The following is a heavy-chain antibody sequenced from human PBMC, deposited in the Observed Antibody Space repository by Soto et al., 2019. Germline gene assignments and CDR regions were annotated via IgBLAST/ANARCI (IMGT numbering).Heavy chain of an antibody. CDR3: VRGGVSDSFDY. Sequence: AETLSLTCTVSGFSISSYYWSWIRQPPGKGLEWIGDICYSGSTNYNPSLKTRATISAETSKNLLSLKLSSVTAADKYVYYSVRGGVSDSFDYWGQGTLVTVSS. J-gene: IGHJ4*02. CDR2: ICYSGST. CDR1: GFSISSYY. D-gene: IGHD2-8*01. V-gene: IGHV4-59*01.